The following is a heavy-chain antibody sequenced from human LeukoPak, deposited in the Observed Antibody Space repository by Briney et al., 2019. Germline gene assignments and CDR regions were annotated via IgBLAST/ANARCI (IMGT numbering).Heavy chain of an antibody. CDR3: AKGGYPARYYYMDV. CDR1: GFTFSSYG. CDR2: ISYDGSSK. V-gene: IGHV3-30*18. J-gene: IGHJ6*03. D-gene: IGHD5-18*01. Sequence: GGSLRLSCAASGFTFSSYGMHWVRQAPGKGLEWVAVISYDGSSKNYADSVKGRFTISRDNSKNTLYLQMNSLRAEDTAVFYCAKGGYPARYYYMDVWGRGTTVTISS.